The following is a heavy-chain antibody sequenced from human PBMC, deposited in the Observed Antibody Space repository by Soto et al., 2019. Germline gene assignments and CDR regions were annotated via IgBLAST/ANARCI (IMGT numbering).Heavy chain of an antibody. J-gene: IGHJ4*02. CDR3: ARASPYDYVWGTYRPYYFDY. CDR2: IYYSGST. D-gene: IGHD3-16*02. Sequence: QVQLQESGPGLVKPSQTLSLTCTVSGGSISSGDYFWSWVRQPPGKGLEWIGYIYYSGSTYYNPSLKSRVTISVDTSQNQFSLKLSSVTAADTAVYYCARASPYDYVWGTYRPYYFDYWGQGTLVTVSS. CDR1: GGSISSGDYF. V-gene: IGHV4-30-4*01.